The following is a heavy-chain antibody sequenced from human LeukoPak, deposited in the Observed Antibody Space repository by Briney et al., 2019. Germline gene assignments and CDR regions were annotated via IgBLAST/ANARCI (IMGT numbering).Heavy chain of an antibody. Sequence: YWIGWVRQMPGKGLEWMGIIYPGDSDTRYSPSFQGQVTISADKSISTAYLQWSSLKASDTAMYYCARRDGYNSNYFDYWGQGTLVTVSS. J-gene: IGHJ4*02. CDR2: IYPGDSDT. D-gene: IGHD5-24*01. CDR3: ARRDGYNSNYFDY. V-gene: IGHV5-51*01. CDR1: YW.